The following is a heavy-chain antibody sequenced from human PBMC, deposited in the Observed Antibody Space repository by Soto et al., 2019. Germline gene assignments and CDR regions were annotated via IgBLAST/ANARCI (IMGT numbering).Heavy chain of an antibody. Sequence: GGSLRLSCAASGFTFSSYAMSWVRQAPGKGLEWVSAISGSGGSTYYADSVKGRFTISRDNSKNTLYLQMNSLRAEDTAVYYCAKDENYYDSSGYYYWGQGTLVTVSS. CDR1: GFTFSSYA. CDR2: ISGSGGST. CDR3: AKDENYYDSSGYYY. V-gene: IGHV3-23*01. J-gene: IGHJ4*02. D-gene: IGHD3-22*01.